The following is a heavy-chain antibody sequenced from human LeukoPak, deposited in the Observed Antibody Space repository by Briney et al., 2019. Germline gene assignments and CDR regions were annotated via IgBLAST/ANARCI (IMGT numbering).Heavy chain of an antibody. CDR3: VRFGELLYYGMDV. Sequence: PGGSLRLFCAASGFPSSSYAMSWVRQAPGKGLEWVSAISGSGGSTYYADSVKGRFTISRDNSKNTLYLQMNSLRAEDTAVYYCVRFGELLYYGMDVWGQGTTVTVSS. D-gene: IGHD3-10*01. CDR1: GFPSSSYA. V-gene: IGHV3-23*01. J-gene: IGHJ6*02. CDR2: ISGSGGST.